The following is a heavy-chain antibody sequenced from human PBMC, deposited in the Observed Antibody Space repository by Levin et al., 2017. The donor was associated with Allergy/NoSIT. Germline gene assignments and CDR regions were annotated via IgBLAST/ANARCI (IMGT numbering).Heavy chain of an antibody. CDR2: INHSGST. CDR3: ARSPWGIHYGMDV. Sequence: SETLSLTCAVYGGSFSGYYWSWIRQPPGKGLEWIGEINHSGSTNYNPSLKSRVTISVDTSKNQFSLKLSSVTAADTAVYYCARSPWGIHYGMDVWGQGTTVTVSS. CDR1: GGSFSGYY. D-gene: IGHD6-13*01. J-gene: IGHJ6*02. V-gene: IGHV4-34*01.